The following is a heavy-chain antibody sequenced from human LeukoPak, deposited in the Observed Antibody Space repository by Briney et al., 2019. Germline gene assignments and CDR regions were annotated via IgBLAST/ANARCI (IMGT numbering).Heavy chain of an antibody. CDR2: INHSGST. V-gene: IGHV4-34*01. D-gene: IGHD5-12*01. Sequence: PSETLSLTCAVYGGSFSGYYWSWIRQPPGKGLEWIGEINHSGSTNYNPSLKSRVTISVDTSKNQFSLKLTSVTAADTAVYYCAREGGHSGFFDFWGQGTLVTVSA. CDR1: GGSFSGYY. J-gene: IGHJ4*02. CDR3: AREGGHSGFFDF.